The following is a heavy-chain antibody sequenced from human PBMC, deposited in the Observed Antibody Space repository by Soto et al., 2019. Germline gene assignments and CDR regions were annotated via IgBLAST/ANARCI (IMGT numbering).Heavy chain of an antibody. D-gene: IGHD3-10*01. CDR1: GGSISSSSYY. CDR3: ARLRGVPPSRNQDY. J-gene: IGHJ4*02. CDR2: IYYSGST. Sequence: PSETLSLTCTVSGGSISSSSYYWGWIRQPPGKGLEWIGSIYYSGSTYYNPSLKSRVTISVDTSKNQFSLKLSSVTAADTAVYYCARLRGVPPSRNQDYWGQGTLVTVSS. V-gene: IGHV4-39*01.